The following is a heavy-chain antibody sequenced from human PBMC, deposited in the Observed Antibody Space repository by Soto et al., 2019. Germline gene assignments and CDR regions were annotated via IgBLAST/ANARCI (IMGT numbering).Heavy chain of an antibody. Sequence: PGGSLRLSCAASGFTFSYYAMSWVRQAPGKGLEWVSTISGSGVGTYYADSVKGRFTISRDNSKNTLYLQMNSLRAEDTAVYYCAKNPPGTYQNWFDPWGQGTLVTVSS. CDR1: GFTFSYYA. V-gene: IGHV3-23*01. CDR3: AKNPPGTYQNWFDP. CDR2: ISGSGVGT. J-gene: IGHJ5*02.